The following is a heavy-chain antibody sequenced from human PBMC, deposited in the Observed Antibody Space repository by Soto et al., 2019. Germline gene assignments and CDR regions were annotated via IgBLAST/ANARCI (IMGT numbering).Heavy chain of an antibody. CDR1: GDSISRYY. CDR3: EPEVIVPVPHNADCFES. V-gene: IGHV4-59*01. Sequence: PSETLSLTCTVSGDSISRYYWTWLRQPPGKGLEWIGYIYYTGSTSYNPSLKSRVTISIDTSKHQFTLQLRSVTAADTHVYYCEPEVIVPVPHNADCFESWGQGTLHTVS. D-gene: IGHD3-16*02. CDR2: IYYTGST. J-gene: IGHJ5*01.